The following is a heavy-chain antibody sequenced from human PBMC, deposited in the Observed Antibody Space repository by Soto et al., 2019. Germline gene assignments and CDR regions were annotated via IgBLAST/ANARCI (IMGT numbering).Heavy chain of an antibody. CDR1: GGSISSGGYY. CDR2: IDYSGST. V-gene: IGHV4-31*03. D-gene: IGHD6-19*01. J-gene: IGHJ4*02. Sequence: QVQLQESGPGLVKPSQTLSLTCTVSGGSISSGGYYWSWIRQHPGKGLEWIGYIDYSGSTYYNPSLKSRVTISVDTSKNQFSLKLSSVTAADTAVYYCARGSERRSSGWYPVFDYWGQGTLVTVSS. CDR3: ARGSERRSSGWYPVFDY.